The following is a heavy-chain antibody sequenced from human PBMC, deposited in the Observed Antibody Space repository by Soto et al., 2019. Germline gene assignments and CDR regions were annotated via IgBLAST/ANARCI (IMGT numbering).Heavy chain of an antibody. Sequence: SETLSLTCTVSGDSVSSVGFHWAWLRRPTGKGLEWISYIYNGGSTYYRPSLESRMHMSQTATRNHYSLRQTPLTAADTAVYFCARAPVGLDTISYLDYWGQGKLVTVSS. CDR3: ARAPVGLDTISYLDY. V-gene: IGHV4-30-4*01. D-gene: IGHD3-3*01. J-gene: IGHJ4*02. CDR2: IYNGGST. CDR1: GDSVSSVGFH.